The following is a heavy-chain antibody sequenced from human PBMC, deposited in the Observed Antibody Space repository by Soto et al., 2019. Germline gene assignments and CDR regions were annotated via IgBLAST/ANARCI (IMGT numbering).Heavy chain of an antibody. J-gene: IGHJ5*02. Sequence: SETLSLTCSVSGVSISGSSYYWGWIRQPPGKGLEWIGSIYYSGQAYYNPSLKSRVTISVDRSKNQFSLNLTSVTATDTAFYYCARHGSSWGQGTLVTVSS. CDR1: GVSISGSSYY. V-gene: IGHV4-39*01. CDR3: ARHGSS. CDR2: IYYSGQA.